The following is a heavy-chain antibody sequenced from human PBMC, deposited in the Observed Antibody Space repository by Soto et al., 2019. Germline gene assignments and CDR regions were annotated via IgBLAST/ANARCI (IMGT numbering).Heavy chain of an antibody. D-gene: IGHD3-22*01. CDR1: GGTFSSYA. V-gene: IGHV1-69*13. CDR3: ARAPDDSSGYYYDVFDY. J-gene: IGHJ4*02. CDR2: IIPIFGTA. Sequence: SVKVSCKASGGTFSSYAISWVRQAPGQGLEWMGGIIPIFGTANYAQKCQGRVTITADESTSTAYMELSSLRSEDTAVYYCARAPDDSSGYYYDVFDYWGQGTLVTVSS.